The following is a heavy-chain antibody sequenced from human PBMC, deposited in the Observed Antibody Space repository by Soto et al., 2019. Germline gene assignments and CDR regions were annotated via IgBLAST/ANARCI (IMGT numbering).Heavy chain of an antibody. D-gene: IGHD3-9*01. CDR2: INPNSGGT. V-gene: IGHV1-2*04. J-gene: IGHJ6*02. CDR1: GYTFTGYY. Sequence: QVQLVQSGAEVKKPGASVKVSCTASGYTFTGYYMHRVRQAPGQGLEWMGWINPNSGGTNYAQKFQGWVTMTRDTSISTAYMELSRLRSDDTAVYYSARSHYDILTGKENYYYYGMDVWGQGTTVTVSS. CDR3: ARSHYDILTGKENYYYYGMDV.